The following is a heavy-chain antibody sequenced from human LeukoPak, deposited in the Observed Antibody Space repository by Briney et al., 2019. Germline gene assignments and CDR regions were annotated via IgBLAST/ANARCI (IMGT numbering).Heavy chain of an antibody. CDR1: GYSFTNYW. J-gene: IGHJ6*03. CDR3: STPPHYYYYMDV. V-gene: IGHV5-51*01. Sequence: GESLKISCKGSGYSFTNYWIAWVRQMPGKGLEWMGIIYPGDSDTRYSPSFQGQVTISADKSISTAYLQWSSLRASDTAMYYCSTPPHYYYYMDVWGKGTTVTVSS. CDR2: IYPGDSDT. D-gene: IGHD1-14*01.